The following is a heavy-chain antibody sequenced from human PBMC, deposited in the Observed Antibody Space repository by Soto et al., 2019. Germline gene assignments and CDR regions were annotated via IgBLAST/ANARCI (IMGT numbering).Heavy chain of an antibody. V-gene: IGHV3-43D*04. Sequence: PGGSLRLSCAASGFTFSSYAMSWVRQAPGKGLEWVSLISWDGGSTYYADSVKGRFTISRDNSKNSLYLQMNSLRAEDTAVYYCAKDWSLPGSGAGGYYGMDVWGQGTTVTVSS. CDR3: AKDWSLPGSGAGGYYGMDV. CDR1: GFTFSSYA. CDR2: ISWDGGST. J-gene: IGHJ6*02. D-gene: IGHD2-15*01.